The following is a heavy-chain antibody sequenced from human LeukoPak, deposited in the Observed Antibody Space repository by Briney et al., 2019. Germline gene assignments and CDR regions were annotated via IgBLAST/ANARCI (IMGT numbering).Heavy chain of an antibody. CDR2: IYSGGST. CDR1: GFTFSSYA. D-gene: IGHD4-17*01. V-gene: IGHV3-66*01. CDR3: VRGGYGSIDY. J-gene: IGHJ4*02. Sequence: PGGSLRLSCAASGFTFSSYAMSWVRQAPGKGLEWVSVIYSGGSTYYADSVKGRFTISRDDSKNTLYLQMNSLRAEDTAVYYCVRGGYGSIDYWGQGTLVTVSS.